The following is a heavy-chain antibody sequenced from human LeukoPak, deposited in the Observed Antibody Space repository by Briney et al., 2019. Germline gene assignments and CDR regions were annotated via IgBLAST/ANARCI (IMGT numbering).Heavy chain of an antibody. CDR3: ARGYFGPDS. V-gene: IGHV3-74*01. J-gene: IGHJ4*02. CDR1: GIRFSSAG. CDR2: INNDGSDT. D-gene: IGHD3-9*01. Sequence: GGSLRLSCAASGIRFSSAGMNWVRQAPGKGLVWVSRINNDGSDTTYADAVKGRFTFSRDNAKNTLYLQMNSLRAEDTAVYYCARGYFGPDSWGQGTLVTVSS.